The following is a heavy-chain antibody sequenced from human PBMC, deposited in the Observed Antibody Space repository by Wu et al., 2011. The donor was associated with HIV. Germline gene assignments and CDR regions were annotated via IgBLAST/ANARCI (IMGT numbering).Heavy chain of an antibody. CDR3: ATHYMSGSN. Sequence: VQLVQSGAEVKKPGESLKISCKTSGYSFTNYWIGWVRQMPGKGLEWMGVIYPSDSDTRYSPSFQGQVTISVDKSITTAHLQWSSLKASDTAMYFCATHYMSGSNWGQGTLVTVSS. CDR2: IYPSDSDT. V-gene: IGHV5-51*01. D-gene: IGHD5-12*01. J-gene: IGHJ4*02. CDR1: GYSFTNYW.